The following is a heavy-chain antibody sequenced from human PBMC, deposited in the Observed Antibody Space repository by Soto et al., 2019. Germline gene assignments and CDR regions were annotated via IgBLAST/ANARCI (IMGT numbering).Heavy chain of an antibody. D-gene: IGHD2-2*01. CDR2: IYYSGST. CDR3: ARAGVVPADYPGYYYYYMDV. Sequence: PSETLSLTCTVSGGSISSYYWSWIRQPPGKGLEWIGYIYYSGSTNYNPSLKSRVTISVDTSKNQFSLKLSSVTAADTAVYYCARAGVVPADYPGYYYYYMDVWGNGTTVTVSS. V-gene: IGHV4-59*01. J-gene: IGHJ6*03. CDR1: GGSISSYY.